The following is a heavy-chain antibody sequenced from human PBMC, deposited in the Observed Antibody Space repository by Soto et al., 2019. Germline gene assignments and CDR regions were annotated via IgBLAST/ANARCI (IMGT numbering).Heavy chain of an antibody. V-gene: IGHV1-8*01. Sequence: QVQLVQSGAEVKKPGASVKVSCKASGYNFTSYDINWVRQATGQGLEWMGWINPNSGNTGYAQKFQGRVAMTRNTSISTAYMELSSLRSEDTAVYYCARGGSYSHYYYGMDVWGQGTTVTVSS. D-gene: IGHD1-26*01. J-gene: IGHJ6*02. CDR3: ARGGSYSHYYYGMDV. CDR2: INPNSGNT. CDR1: GYNFTSYD.